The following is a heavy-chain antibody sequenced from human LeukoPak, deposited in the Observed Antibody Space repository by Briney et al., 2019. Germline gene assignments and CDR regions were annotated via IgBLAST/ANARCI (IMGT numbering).Heavy chain of an antibody. J-gene: IGHJ4*02. V-gene: IGHV4-4*02. CDR1: GGSISSSNW. CDR2: IYHSGST. Sequence: SGTLSLTCAVSGGSISSSNWWSWVRQPPGKGLEWIGEIYHSGSTNYNPSLKSRVTISVDKSKNQFSLKLSSVTAADTAVYYCARVNYDYVWGSYRQSFDYWGQGTLVTVSS. D-gene: IGHD3-16*02. CDR3: ARVNYDYVWGSYRQSFDY.